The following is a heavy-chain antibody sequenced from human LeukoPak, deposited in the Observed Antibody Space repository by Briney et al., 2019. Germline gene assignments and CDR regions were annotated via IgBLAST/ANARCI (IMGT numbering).Heavy chain of an antibody. Sequence: ASVKVSCKASGYTFTSYGISWVRQAPGQGLEWMGWISAYNGNINYAQKLQGRVTMTTDTSTSTAYMELRSLRSDDTAVYYCARDWGCTNGVCHNWFDPWGQGTLVTVSS. CDR2: ISAYNGNI. CDR1: GYTFTSYG. V-gene: IGHV1-18*01. CDR3: ARDWGCTNGVCHNWFDP. J-gene: IGHJ5*02. D-gene: IGHD2-8*01.